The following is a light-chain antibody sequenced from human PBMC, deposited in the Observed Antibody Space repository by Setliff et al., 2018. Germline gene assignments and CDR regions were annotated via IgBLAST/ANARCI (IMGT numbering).Light chain of an antibody. CDR3: NAYSADTTYV. CDR1: SSDVGSYDL. CDR2: AVS. J-gene: IGLJ1*01. Sequence: QSVLTQPASVSGSPGQSITISCSGTSSDVGSYDLVSWYQQHPGKAPKLIIYAVSDRPSGVSNRFSGSKSGNTAYLTISGLRTEDEADYYCNAYSADTTYVFGSGTKVTVL. V-gene: IGLV2-14*03.